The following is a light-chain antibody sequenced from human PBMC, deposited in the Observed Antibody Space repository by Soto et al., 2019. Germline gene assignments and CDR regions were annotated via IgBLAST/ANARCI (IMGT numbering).Light chain of an antibody. CDR3: ETWDSNTRV. J-gene: IGLJ7*01. V-gene: IGLV4-60*02. CDR1: SGHSSYI. Sequence: QSVLTQSSSASASLGSSVKLTCTLSSGHSSYIIAWHQQQPGKAPRYLMTLEGSGSYNKGSGVPDRFSGSSSGADRYLTISDLQFEDEADYYCETWDSNTRVFGGGTQLTVL. CDR2: LEGSGSY.